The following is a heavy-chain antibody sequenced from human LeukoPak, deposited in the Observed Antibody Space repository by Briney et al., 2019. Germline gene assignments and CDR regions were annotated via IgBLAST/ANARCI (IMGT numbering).Heavy chain of an antibody. Sequence: ASVKVSCKASGYTFTGYYMHWVRQAPGQGLEWMGWINPNSGGTNYAQKFQGRVSMTRDTSISTAYMELSRLRSDDTAVYYCASEGVATVVSDAFDIWGQGTMVTVSS. CDR2: INPNSGGT. CDR3: ASEGVATVVSDAFDI. V-gene: IGHV1-2*02. J-gene: IGHJ3*02. CDR1: GYTFTGYY. D-gene: IGHD4-23*01.